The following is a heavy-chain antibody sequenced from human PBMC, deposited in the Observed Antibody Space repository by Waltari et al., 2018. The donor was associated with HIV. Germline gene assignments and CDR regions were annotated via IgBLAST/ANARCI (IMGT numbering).Heavy chain of an antibody. J-gene: IGHJ6*02. Sequence: EALLVQSGGGVVRPGGSLRLSWEGSTFCFSGHWLDWVRQASGKGLEWVANINQDATKKNYADSVKGRFSVSRDNGKYSVFLEMNRLRVQDTAVYFCARGDQWGLFMDSYYGLDVWGRGTTVIVSS. CDR2: INQDATKK. V-gene: IGHV3-7*01. CDR3: ARGDQWGLFMDSYYGLDV. CDR1: TFCFSGHW. D-gene: IGHD1-26*01.